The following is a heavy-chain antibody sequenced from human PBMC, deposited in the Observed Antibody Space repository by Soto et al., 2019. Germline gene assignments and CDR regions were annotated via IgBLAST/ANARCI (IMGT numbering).Heavy chain of an antibody. V-gene: IGHV3-30*18. CDR1: GFTFSSYG. J-gene: IGHJ6*02. Sequence: QVQLVESGGGVVQPGRSLRLSCAASGFTFSSYGMHWVRQAPGKGLEWVAVISYDGSNKYYADSVKGRFTISRDNSKNTLYLKMNSLRAEDTAVYYCAKGWGWGAVVAATSGMDVWGQGTTVTVSS. CDR2: ISYDGSNK. CDR3: AKGWGWGAVVAATSGMDV. D-gene: IGHD2-15*01.